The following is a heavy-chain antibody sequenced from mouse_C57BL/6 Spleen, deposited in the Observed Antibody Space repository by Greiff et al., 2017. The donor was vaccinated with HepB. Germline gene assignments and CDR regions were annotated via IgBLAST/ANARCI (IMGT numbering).Heavy chain of an antibody. D-gene: IGHD1-1*01. J-gene: IGHJ1*03. CDR1: GFNIKDDY. CDR3: TFDYYGSSSWYFDV. CDR2: IDPENGDT. Sequence: EVQLQQSGAELVRPGASVKLSCTASGFNIKDDYMHWVKQRPEQGLEWIGWIDPENGDTEYASKFQGKATITADTSSNTAYLQHSSLTSEDTAVYYCTFDYYGSSSWYFDVWGTGTTVTVSS. V-gene: IGHV14-4*01.